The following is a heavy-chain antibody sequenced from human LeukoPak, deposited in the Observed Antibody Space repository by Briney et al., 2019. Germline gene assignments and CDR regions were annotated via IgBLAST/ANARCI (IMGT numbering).Heavy chain of an antibody. CDR1: GGSISSSDYY. CDR3: ARVNIAVAGDASDV. V-gene: IGHV4-39*01. D-gene: IGHD6-19*01. J-gene: IGHJ3*01. Sequence: SETLSLTCTVSGGSISSSDYYWGWIRQPPGKGLEWIANVYYSGSTYYNPSLKSRVTISVDTSKNQFSLKLSSVTAADTAIYYCARVNIAVAGDASDVWGRGTMVTVSS. CDR2: VYYSGST.